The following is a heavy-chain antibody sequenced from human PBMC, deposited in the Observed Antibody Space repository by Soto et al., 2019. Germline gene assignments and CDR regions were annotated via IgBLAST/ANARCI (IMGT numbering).Heavy chain of an antibody. CDR1: GLTFSNYA. CDR3: AKNQERELPRVIDF. J-gene: IGHJ4*02. CDR2: MSVSSSTT. V-gene: IGHV3-23*01. Sequence: GGSRRLSWATSGLTFSNYAMSWVRQAPGGGLEWVSSMSVSSSTTYYADSVRGRFTISRDRSKNTLYLQMSSLRAEDTALYYCAKNQERELPRVIDFWGQGTLVTVSS. D-gene: IGHD1-7*01.